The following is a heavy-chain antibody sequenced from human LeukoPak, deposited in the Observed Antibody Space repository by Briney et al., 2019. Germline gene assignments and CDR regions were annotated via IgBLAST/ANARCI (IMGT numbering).Heavy chain of an antibody. J-gene: IGHJ4*02. Sequence: GGSLRLSCAASGFTFSSYEMNWVRQAPGKGLEWVSYISSSGSTIYYADSVKGRFTISRDNAKNSLYLQMNSLRAEYTAVYYCARERYSSGWYNYWGQGTLVTVSS. D-gene: IGHD6-19*01. CDR3: ARERYSSGWYNY. CDR1: GFTFSSYE. CDR2: ISSSGSTI. V-gene: IGHV3-48*03.